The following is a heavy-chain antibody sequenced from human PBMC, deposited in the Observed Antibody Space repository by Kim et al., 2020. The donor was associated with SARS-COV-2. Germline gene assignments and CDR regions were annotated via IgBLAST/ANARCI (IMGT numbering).Heavy chain of an antibody. Sequence: GGSLRLSCAASGFTFSSYGMHWVRQAPGKGLEWVAVISYDGSNKYYADSVKGRFTISRDNSKNTLYLQMNSLRAEDTAVYYCAKDEWEPRAFDSWGQGT. CDR2: ISYDGSNK. D-gene: IGHD1-26*01. V-gene: IGHV3-30*18. CDR1: GFTFSSYG. J-gene: IGHJ3*02. CDR3: AKDEWEPRAFDS.